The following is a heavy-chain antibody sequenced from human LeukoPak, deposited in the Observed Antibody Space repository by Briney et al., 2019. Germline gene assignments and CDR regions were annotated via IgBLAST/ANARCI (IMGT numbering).Heavy chain of an antibody. CDR1: GYTFTDYY. V-gene: IGHV1-2*07. CDR2: INPYSGRT. D-gene: IGHD3-3*01. Sequence: ASVKVSCKTSGYTFTDYYVHWVRQDPGQGLEWMGRINPYSGRTNYAHKFQGRVTMTRETSNSSVYMDLSGLRYDDTAIYFCARGGSRIFTLGVVMPPDYWGQGTLLTVSA. CDR3: ARGGSRIFTLGVVMPPDY. J-gene: IGHJ4*02.